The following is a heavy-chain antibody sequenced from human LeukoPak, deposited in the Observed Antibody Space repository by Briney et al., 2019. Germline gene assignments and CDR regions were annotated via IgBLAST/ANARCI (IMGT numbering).Heavy chain of an antibody. CDR3: AREGTIFGVVGYYYYGMDV. J-gene: IGHJ6*02. V-gene: IGHV4-4*07. D-gene: IGHD3-3*01. CDR1: GGSISSYY. CDR2: IYTSGST. Sequence: SETLSLTCTVSGGSISSYYWSWIRQPAGKGLEWIGRIYTSGSTNYNPSLKSRVTMSVDTSKNQFSLKLSSVTAADTAVYYCAREGTIFGVVGYYYYGMDVWGQGTTVTASS.